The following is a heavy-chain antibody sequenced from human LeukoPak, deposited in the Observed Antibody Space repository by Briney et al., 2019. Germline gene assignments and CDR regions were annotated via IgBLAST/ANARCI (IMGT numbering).Heavy chain of an antibody. CDR3: ARAPGVPDIVVVPAANP. CDR2: ISSSSSYI. CDR1: GFTFSSYS. Sequence: GGSLRLSCAASGFTFSSYSMNWVRQAPGKGLEWVSSISSSSSYIYYADSVKGRFTISRDNAKNSLYLQMNSLRAEDTAVYYCARAPGVPDIVVVPAANPWGQGTLVTVSS. V-gene: IGHV3-21*01. D-gene: IGHD2-2*01. J-gene: IGHJ5*02.